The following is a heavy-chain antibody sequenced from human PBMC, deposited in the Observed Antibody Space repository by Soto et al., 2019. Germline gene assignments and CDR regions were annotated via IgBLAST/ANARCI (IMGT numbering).Heavy chain of an antibody. D-gene: IGHD3-3*01. Sequence: EVQLLESGGGLVQPGGSLRLSCAASGFTFSSYDMSWVRQAPAKGLEWVSAISGSGGSTYYADSVKGRFTISRDNSKNTPYLQMNSLRAEDTAVYYCASEYYDFWSGYYGPRLFDYWGQGTLVTVSS. V-gene: IGHV3-23*01. CDR2: ISGSGGST. CDR3: ASEYYDFWSGYYGPRLFDY. J-gene: IGHJ4*02. CDR1: GFTFSSYD.